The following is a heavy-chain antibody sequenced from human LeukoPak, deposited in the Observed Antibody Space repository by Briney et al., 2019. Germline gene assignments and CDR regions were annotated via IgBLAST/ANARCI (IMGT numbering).Heavy chain of an antibody. CDR1: SSSW. CDR2: IHRSGSP. CDR3: AREILGGFNPGAY. J-gene: IGHJ4*02. D-gene: IGHD1-14*01. V-gene: IGHV4/OR15-8*01. Sequence: SSSWIGWVRQMPGKGLEWIGEIHRSGSPNYNPSLQSRVTISIDRSRNQIALELSSVTAADTAVYYCAREILGGFNPGAYWGQGTLVTVSS.